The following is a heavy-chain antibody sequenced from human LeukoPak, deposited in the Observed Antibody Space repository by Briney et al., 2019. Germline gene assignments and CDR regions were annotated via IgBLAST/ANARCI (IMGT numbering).Heavy chain of an antibody. V-gene: IGHV4-30-2*01. D-gene: IGHD3-3*01. J-gene: IGHJ5*02. Sequence: SQTLPLTCAVSGGSISSGGYSWSWIRQPPGKGLEWIGYIYHSGSTYYNPSLKSRVTISVDTSKNQFSLKLSSVTAADTAVYYCARGPLRSGYYRPNWFDPWGQGTLVTVSS. CDR1: GGSISSGGYS. CDR3: ARGPLRSGYYRPNWFDP. CDR2: IYHSGST.